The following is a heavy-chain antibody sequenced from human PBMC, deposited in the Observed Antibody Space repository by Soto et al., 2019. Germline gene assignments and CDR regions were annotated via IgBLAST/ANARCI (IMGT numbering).Heavy chain of an antibody. CDR2: ISAYNGNT. D-gene: IGHD3-10*01. Sequence: ASVKVSCQASGYTCTSYDINWVRRAPGQGLEWMGWISAYNGNTNYAQKLQGRVTMTTDTSTSTAYMELRSLRSDDTAVYYCARGVRYDGSGSYYITPYGMDVWGQGTTITVSS. J-gene: IGHJ6*02. CDR3: ARGVRYDGSGSYYITPYGMDV. CDR1: GYTCTSYD. V-gene: IGHV1-18*01.